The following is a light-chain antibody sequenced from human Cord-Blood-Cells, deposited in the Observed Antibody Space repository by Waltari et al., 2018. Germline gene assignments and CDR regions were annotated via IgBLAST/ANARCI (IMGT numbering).Light chain of an antibody. Sequence: QSALTQPRSVSGSPGQSVTIPCTGTSSDVGGYNYVSWYQQPPGKAPKLMVYDVSKRPAGVPDRFAGSKSGNTASLTISGLQAEDEADYYCCSYAGSYTFVFGGGTKQTVL. CDR2: DVS. V-gene: IGLV2-11*01. J-gene: IGLJ2*01. CDR1: SSDVGGYNY. CDR3: CSYAGSYTFV.